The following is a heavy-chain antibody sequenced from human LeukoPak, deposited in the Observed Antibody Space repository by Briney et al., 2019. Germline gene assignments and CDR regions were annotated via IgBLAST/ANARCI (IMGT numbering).Heavy chain of an antibody. J-gene: IGHJ5*02. Sequence: TSETLSLTCAVYGGSFSGYYWSWIRQPPGKGLEWIGEINHSGSTNYNPSLKSRVTISVETSTNQFSLKLSAVAAADTAVYYCARGLFYDFWSGYPSNWFDPWGKGTLVTVSS. V-gene: IGHV4-34*01. CDR2: INHSGST. D-gene: IGHD3-3*01. CDR1: GGSFSGYY. CDR3: ARGLFYDFWSGYPSNWFDP.